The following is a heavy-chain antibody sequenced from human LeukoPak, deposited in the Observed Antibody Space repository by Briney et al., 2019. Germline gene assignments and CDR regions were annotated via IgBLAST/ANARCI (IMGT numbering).Heavy chain of an antibody. CDR2: IYSYNGNT. J-gene: IGHJ4*02. CDR3: ARLKNYGDYGY. D-gene: IGHD4-17*01. CDR1: GYTFTSYG. Sequence: ASVKVSCKASGYTFTSYGISWVREAPGQVLEWMGWIYSYNGNTNYAQKFQGGVTMTTDTSTSIAYMELRSLTSDDTAVYYCARLKNYGDYGYWGQGTLVTVSS. V-gene: IGHV1-18*01.